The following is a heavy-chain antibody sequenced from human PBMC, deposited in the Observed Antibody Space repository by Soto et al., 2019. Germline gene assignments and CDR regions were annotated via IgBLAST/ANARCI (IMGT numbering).Heavy chain of an antibody. CDR1: GFTFTSHN. D-gene: IGHD3-10*01. CDR2: ISPYDHSF. J-gene: IGHJ4*02. Sequence: EVQLVESGGGLVKPGGSLRLSCAASGFTFTSHNIYWFRQAPGKGLEWVSSISPYDHSFYYADSVKGRFAKSSVFLQMDSLRAEDTAIYYCARELSTIIRAYNWGQGTLVTVSS. V-gene: IGHV3-21*02. CDR3: ARELSTIIRAYN.